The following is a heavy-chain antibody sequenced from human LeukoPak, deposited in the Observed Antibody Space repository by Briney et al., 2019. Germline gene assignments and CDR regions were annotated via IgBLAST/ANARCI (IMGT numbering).Heavy chain of an antibody. CDR1: GFTFSNPW. J-gene: IGHJ4*03. CDR2: IKSKTNGGTT. Sequence: PGGSLRLSCAASGFTFSNPWMSWVRQAPGKGLEWVGHIKSKTNGGTTDYAAPVKGRFTISRDDSKNTLYLQMNSLKTEDTAVYYCTTEGCSGGSCYFDYWGQGTTVTASS. CDR3: TTEGCSGGSCYFDY. V-gene: IGHV3-15*01. D-gene: IGHD2-15*01.